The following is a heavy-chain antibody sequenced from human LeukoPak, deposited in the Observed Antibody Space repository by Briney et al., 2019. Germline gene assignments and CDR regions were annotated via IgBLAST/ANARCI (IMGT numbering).Heavy chain of an antibody. CDR1: GFTFNNYA. Sequence: PGGSLRLSCVASGFTFNNYAMSWVRQAPGKGLEWVSANGGSGGSKYYADSVKGRFTVSRDNSKNTLYLQMNSLRAEDTAIYYCAKRKDLGYRSSTSCYYYFDYWGQGTLVTVSS. CDR3: AKRKDLGYRSSTSCYYYFDY. D-gene: IGHD2-2*01. CDR2: NGGSGGSK. V-gene: IGHV3-23*01. J-gene: IGHJ4*02.